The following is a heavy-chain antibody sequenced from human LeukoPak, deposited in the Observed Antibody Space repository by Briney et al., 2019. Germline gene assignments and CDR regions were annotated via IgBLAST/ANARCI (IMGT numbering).Heavy chain of an antibody. D-gene: IGHD6-19*01. CDR1: GYSISSDKY. Sequence: PSETLSLTCEVSGYSISSDKYWGWIRQPPGKGLKWIGSIYHTGSTYYNPSLKSRVSISVDTSKNQFSLKFTSVTAADTAVYYCARSHSGWQGHNNWFDPWGQGTLVTVSS. J-gene: IGHJ5*02. CDR2: IYHTGST. CDR3: ARSHSGWQGHNNWFDP. V-gene: IGHV4-38-2*01.